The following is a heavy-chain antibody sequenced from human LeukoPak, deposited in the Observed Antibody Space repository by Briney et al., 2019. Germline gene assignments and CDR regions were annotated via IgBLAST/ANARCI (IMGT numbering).Heavy chain of an antibody. J-gene: IGHJ4*02. CDR3: AAAPKTLWFGELTLYYFDY. V-gene: IGHV4-39*07. CDR1: GDSIIGYY. D-gene: IGHD3-10*01. Sequence: SETLSLTCTVSGDSIIGYYWGWIRQPPGKGLEWIGSIYYSGSTYYNPSLKSRVTISVDTSKNQFSLKLSSVTAADTAVYYCAAAPKTLWFGELTLYYFDYWGQGTLVTVSS. CDR2: IYYSGST.